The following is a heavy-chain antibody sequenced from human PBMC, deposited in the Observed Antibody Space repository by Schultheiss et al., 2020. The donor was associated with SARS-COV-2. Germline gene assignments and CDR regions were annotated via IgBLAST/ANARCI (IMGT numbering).Heavy chain of an antibody. J-gene: IGHJ4*02. CDR2: ISGSGDST. D-gene: IGHD3-10*01. V-gene: IGHV3-23*01. CDR3: ARGGPYYYGSGINAVFY. CDR1: GFTFSSYA. Sequence: GGSLRLSCAASGFTFSSYAMHWVRQAPGKGLEWVSGISGSGDSTSYADSVKGRFTISRDNSKNTLYLQMNSLRAEDTAVYYCARGGPYYYGSGINAVFYWGQGTLVTVSS.